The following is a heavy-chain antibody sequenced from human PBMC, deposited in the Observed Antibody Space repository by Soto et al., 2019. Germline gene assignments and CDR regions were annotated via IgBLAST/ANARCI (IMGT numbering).Heavy chain of an antibody. CDR1: GFTFSSHA. V-gene: IGHV3-23*01. D-gene: IGHD1-7*01. CDR3: AKDGGGANWNYDY. J-gene: IGHJ4*02. Sequence: VGSLRLSCAASGFTFSSHAMSWVRQAPGKGLEWVSAISGSGGSTYYADSVKGRFTISRDNSKNTLYLQMNSLRAEDTAVYYCAKDGGGANWNYDYWGQGTLVTVSS. CDR2: ISGSGGST.